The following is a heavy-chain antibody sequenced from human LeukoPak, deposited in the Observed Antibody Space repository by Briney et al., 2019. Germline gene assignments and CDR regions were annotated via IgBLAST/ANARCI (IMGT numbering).Heavy chain of an antibody. CDR2: ISGSGGST. V-gene: IGHV3-23*01. J-gene: IGHJ4*02. D-gene: IGHD6-13*01. CDR3: ARDARGGSSWYGFDY. CDR1: GFTFSSYA. Sequence: PGGSLRLSCAASGFTFSSYAMSWVRQAPGKGLEWVSAISGSGGSTYYADSVKGRFTISRDNSKNTLYLQMNSLRAEDTAVYYCARDARGGSSWYGFDYWGQGTLVTVSS.